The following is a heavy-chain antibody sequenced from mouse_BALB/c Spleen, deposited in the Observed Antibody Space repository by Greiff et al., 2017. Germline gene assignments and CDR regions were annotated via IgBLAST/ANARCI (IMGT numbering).Heavy chain of an antibody. CDR1: GDSITSGY. J-gene: IGHJ1*01. CDR2: ISYSGST. Sequence: EVQVVESGPSLVKPSQTLSLTCSVTGDSITSGYWNWIRKFPGNKLEYMGYISYSGSTYYNPSLKSRISITRDTSKNQYYLQLNSVTTEDTATYYCARAAGPHWYFDVWGAGTTVTVSS. CDR3: ARAAGPHWYFDV. V-gene: IGHV3-8*02. D-gene: IGHD3-3*01.